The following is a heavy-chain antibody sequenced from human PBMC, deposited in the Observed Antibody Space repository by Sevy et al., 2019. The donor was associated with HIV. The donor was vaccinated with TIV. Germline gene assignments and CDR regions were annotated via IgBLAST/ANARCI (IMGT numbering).Heavy chain of an antibody. Sequence: GGSLRLSCAASGFAFYDYSMSWIRQAPGKELEWVATLSFGCGKINYADSVKGRFTISRDNSKNSFYLQMDNLRVEDTALYYCVREGCTRPHDYWGQGTRVTVSS. CDR1: GFAFYDYS. CDR2: LSFGCGKI. V-gene: IGHV3-23*01. J-gene: IGHJ4*02. CDR3: VREGCTRPHDY. D-gene: IGHD2-8*01.